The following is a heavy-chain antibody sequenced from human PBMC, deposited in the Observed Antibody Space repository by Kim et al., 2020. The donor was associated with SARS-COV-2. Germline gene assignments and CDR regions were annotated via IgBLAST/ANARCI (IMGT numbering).Heavy chain of an antibody. D-gene: IGHD5-12*01. CDR3: ARDGLPLVYDGDAFDI. V-gene: IGHV3-30*04. J-gene: IGHJ3*02. Sequence: GGSLRLSCAASGFTFSSYAMHWVRQAPGKGLEWVAVISYDGSNTYYADSVKGRFTISRDNSKNTLYLQMNSLRAEDTAVYYCARDGLPLVYDGDAFDIWGQGTMVTVSS. CDR1: GFTFSSYA. CDR2: ISYDGSNT.